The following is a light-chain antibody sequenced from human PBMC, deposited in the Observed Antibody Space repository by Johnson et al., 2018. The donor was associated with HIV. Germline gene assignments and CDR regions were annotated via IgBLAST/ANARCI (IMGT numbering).Light chain of an antibody. CDR2: DTI. CDR1: SSNIGKNY. CDR3: GTWDSSLNAYV. V-gene: IGLV1-51*01. Sequence: QSVLTQPPSVSAAPGQMVSISCSGSSSNIGKNYVSWYQQFPGTAPKLLIYDTIKRHSGIPDRFSGSKSGTSATLGITGLQTGDEADYYCGTWDSSLNAYVFGAATKVAVL. J-gene: IGLJ1*01.